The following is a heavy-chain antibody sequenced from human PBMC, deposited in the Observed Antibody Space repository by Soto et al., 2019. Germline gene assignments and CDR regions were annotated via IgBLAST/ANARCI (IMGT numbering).Heavy chain of an antibody. V-gene: IGHV3-7*03. CDR3: GRGGHNWLNNLGNK. Sequence: GGSLRLSCAASGFTFSSYWMSWVRQAPGKGLEWVANIKQDGSEKYYADSVKGRFTISRDNAKNSLYLQMNSLRAEDTAVYYWGRGGHNWLNNLGNKGGQETLFPFP. CDR2: IKQDGSEK. CDR1: GFTFSSYW. J-gene: IGHJ4*02. D-gene: IGHD1-20*01.